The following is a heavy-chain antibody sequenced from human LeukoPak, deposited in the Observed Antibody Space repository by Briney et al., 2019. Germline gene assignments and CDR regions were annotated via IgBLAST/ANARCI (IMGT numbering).Heavy chain of an antibody. D-gene: IGHD3-9*01. CDR3: AKDLGVDWLRGLDN. Sequence: GGSLRLSCAASGFTFSNYAMTWVRQAPGKGLEWVSGISSGGGDTYYADSVRGRFTISRDNSKNTLYLQINSLRAEDTAVFYCAKDLGVDWLRGLDNWGQGTLVTVSS. V-gene: IGHV3-23*01. CDR1: GFTFSNYA. CDR2: ISSGGGDT. J-gene: IGHJ4*02.